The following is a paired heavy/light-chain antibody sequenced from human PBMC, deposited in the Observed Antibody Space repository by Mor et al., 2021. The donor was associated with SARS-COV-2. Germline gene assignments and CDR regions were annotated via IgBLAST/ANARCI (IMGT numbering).Heavy chain of an antibody. CDR3: AHLYYYDSSGYPDAFDI. J-gene: IGHJ3*02. D-gene: IGHD3-22*01. V-gene: IGHV2-5*02. Sequence: QITLKESGPTLVKPTQTLTLTCTFSGFSLSTSGVGVGWIRQPPGKALEWLAVIYWDDDKRYSPSLKSRLTITKDTSKNQVVLTMTNMDPVDTATYYCAHLYYYDSSGYPDAFDIWGQGTMVTVSS. CDR2: IYWDDDK. CDR1: GFSLSTSGVG.
Light chain of an antibody. Sequence: QSALTQPASVSGSPGQSITISCTGTSSDVGSYNLVSWYQQHPGKAPKLMIYEVTKRPSGVSNRFSGSRSGNTASLTISGLQAEDEADYYCCSYAGSGTLVFGGGTKLTVL. J-gene: IGLJ2*01. CDR2: EVT. CDR3: CSYAGSGTLV. CDR1: SSDVGSYNL. V-gene: IGLV2-23*02.